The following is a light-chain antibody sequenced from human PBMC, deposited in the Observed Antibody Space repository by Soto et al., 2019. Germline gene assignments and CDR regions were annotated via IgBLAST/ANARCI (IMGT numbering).Light chain of an antibody. CDR2: GTS. Sequence: VFTQSPRTLSLSRGERATLSCRASERIYSAYLGWYEQKPGQAPRLLIYGTSSRATGIPDRFSGSRSGTDFTLTISRLEPEDFAVYYCQQYGNSPITFGQRRRLEIK. CDR1: ERIYSAY. V-gene: IGKV3-20*01. J-gene: IGKJ5*01. CDR3: QQYGNSPIT.